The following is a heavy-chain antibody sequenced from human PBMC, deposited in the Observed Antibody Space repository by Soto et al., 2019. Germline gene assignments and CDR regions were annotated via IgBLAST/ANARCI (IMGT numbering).Heavy chain of an antibody. Sequence: GGSLRLSCVASGFTFDSYAMNWIRQAPGKGLEWVANIKEDGSDKYYVDSVKGRFTISRDNAKNLLYLQMNSLGAGDTAMYYCARFTRGSSGDYWGQGTLVTVSS. J-gene: IGHJ4*02. V-gene: IGHV3-7*01. CDR2: IKEDGSDK. CDR1: GFTFDSYA. D-gene: IGHD6-25*01. CDR3: ARFTRGSSGDY.